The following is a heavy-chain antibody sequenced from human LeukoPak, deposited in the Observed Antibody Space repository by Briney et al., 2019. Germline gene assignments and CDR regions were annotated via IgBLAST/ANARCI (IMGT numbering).Heavy chain of an antibody. Sequence: SETLSLTCTVSGGSISGYDWGWIRQPAGKGLEWIGRVYPSGGFTSNPSLKSRITMSVGKSQNQFSLNLSSVTAADTAVYFCARQNAGYDYFDYWGQGTLVTVSS. CDR2: VYPSGGF. CDR3: ARQNAGYDYFDY. D-gene: IGHD5-12*01. J-gene: IGHJ4*02. CDR1: GGSISGYD. V-gene: IGHV4-4*07.